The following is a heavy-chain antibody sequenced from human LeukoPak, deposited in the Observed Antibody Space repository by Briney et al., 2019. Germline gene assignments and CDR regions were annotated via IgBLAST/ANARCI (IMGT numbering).Heavy chain of an antibody. Sequence: AGESLQISCKGSGYSFTSYWIGWVRQLPGKGLEWMGIIYPGDSDTRYSPSFQGQVTISADKSISTAYLQWSSLKASDTAMYYCARPSYYDSSGYYPYYFGYWGQGTLVTVSS. J-gene: IGHJ4*02. CDR3: ARPSYYDSSGYYPYYFGY. D-gene: IGHD3-22*01. V-gene: IGHV5-51*01. CDR2: IYPGDSDT. CDR1: GYSFTSYW.